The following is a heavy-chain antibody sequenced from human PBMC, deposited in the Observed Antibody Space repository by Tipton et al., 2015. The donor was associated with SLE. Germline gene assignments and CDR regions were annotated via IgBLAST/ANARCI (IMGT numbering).Heavy chain of an antibody. CDR2: IYTSGST. CDR1: GGSISSGSYY. CDR3: ARAAPLYSGSYYYFDY. V-gene: IGHV4-61*09. D-gene: IGHD1-26*01. Sequence: TLSLTCTASGGSISSGSYYWSWIRQPAGKGLEWIGYIYTSGSTNYNPSLKSRVTISVDTSKNQFSLKLSSVTAADTAVYYCARAAPLYSGSYYYFDYWGQGTLVTVSS. J-gene: IGHJ4*02.